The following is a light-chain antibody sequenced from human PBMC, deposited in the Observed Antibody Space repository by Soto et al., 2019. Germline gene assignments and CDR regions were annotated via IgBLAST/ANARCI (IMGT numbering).Light chain of an antibody. CDR1: QGIRND. CDR3: LQHSTYPWT. J-gene: IGKJ1*01. CDR2: AAS. Sequence: DIQMTQFPSSLSASVGDRVTITCRASQGIRNDLGWYQQKPGKAPKRLIYAASSLQSGVPSRFIGSGSVTEFTLAISSLQPEDSATCYCLQHSTYPWTFGQGTKVEIK. V-gene: IGKV1-17*01.